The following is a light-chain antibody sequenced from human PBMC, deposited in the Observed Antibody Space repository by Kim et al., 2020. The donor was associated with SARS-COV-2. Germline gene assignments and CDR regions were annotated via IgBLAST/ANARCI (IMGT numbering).Light chain of an antibody. CDR3: ISYGGSV. Sequence: GSPAHAITISFTGTSSDLGGYHYVSWYQQHPGKAPKLMIYDVNQRPSGVPDRFSGSKSGNTASLTVSGLQAEDEADYYCISYGGSVFGGGTQLTVL. CDR2: DVN. V-gene: IGLV2-8*01. CDR1: SSDLGGYHY. J-gene: IGLJ2*01.